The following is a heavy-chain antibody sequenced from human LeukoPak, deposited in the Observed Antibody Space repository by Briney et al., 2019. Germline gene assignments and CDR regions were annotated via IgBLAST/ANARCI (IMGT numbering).Heavy chain of an antibody. CDR2: ISGSGGST. V-gene: IGHV3-23*01. D-gene: IGHD6-13*01. CDR1: GFTFSSYG. Sequence: PGGSLRLSCAASGFTFSSYGMSWVRQAPGKGLEWVSAISGSGGSTYYADSVKGRFTISRDNSKNSLYLQMNSLRAEDTAVYYCAKPLSSSWPFDYWGQGTLVTVSS. CDR3: AKPLSSSWPFDY. J-gene: IGHJ4*02.